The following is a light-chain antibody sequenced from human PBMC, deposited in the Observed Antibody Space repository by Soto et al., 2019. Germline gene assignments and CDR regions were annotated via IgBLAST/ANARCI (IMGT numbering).Light chain of an antibody. Sequence: QSVLTQPPSASGTPGQRVTISCSGSSSNIASNTVNWYQQLPGTAPKLLIYSNKQRPSGVPDRFSGSKSGTSASLAISGLQSDDEADYYCAAWDDSLIGVVFGGGTKVTVL. CDR3: AAWDDSLIGVV. CDR1: SSNIASNT. V-gene: IGLV1-44*01. J-gene: IGLJ2*01. CDR2: SNK.